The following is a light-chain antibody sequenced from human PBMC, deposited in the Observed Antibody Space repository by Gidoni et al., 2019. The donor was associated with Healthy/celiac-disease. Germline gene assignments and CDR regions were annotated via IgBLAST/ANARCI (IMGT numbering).Light chain of an antibody. CDR1: QGISSY. V-gene: IGKV1-9*01. CDR2: AAS. CDR3: QQLNSYPSIT. J-gene: IGKJ5*01. Sequence: DIQLTQSPSFLSASVGDRVTITCRDSQGISSYLAWYQQKPGKAPKLLIYAASTVQSGVPSRFSGRGAGTEFTLTISSLQPEDFATYYCQQLNSYPSITFGQGTRLEIK.